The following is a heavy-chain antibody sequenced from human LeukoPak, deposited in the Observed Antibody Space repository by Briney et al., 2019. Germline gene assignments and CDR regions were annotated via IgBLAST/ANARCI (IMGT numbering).Heavy chain of an antibody. J-gene: IGHJ4*02. CDR2: ISYDGSNK. D-gene: IGHD5-24*01. Sequence: GGSLRLSCAASGFTFSSYAMHWVRQAPGKGLEWVAVISYDGSNKYYADFVKGRFTISRDNSKNTLYLQMNSLRAEDTAVYYCAGDPSERWLQFLDYWGQGTLVTVSS. CDR1: GFTFSSYA. V-gene: IGHV3-30*03. CDR3: AGDPSERWLQFLDY.